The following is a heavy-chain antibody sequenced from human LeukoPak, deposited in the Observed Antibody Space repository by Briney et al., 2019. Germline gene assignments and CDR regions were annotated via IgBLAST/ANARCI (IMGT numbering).Heavy chain of an antibody. J-gene: IGHJ4*02. V-gene: IGHV3-23*01. CDR1: GFIFNSYA. CDR3: AKTHPSGSYLRPFDY. Sequence: GGSLRLSCAASGFIFNSYAMSWFRQAPGKGLEWVSTISGSGGSTNYANYADSVKGRFTISRDNSNNTLYLQMNSLRAEDTAVYYCAKTHPSGSYLRPFDYWGQGTLVTVSS. D-gene: IGHD1-26*01. CDR2: ISGSGGSTNYA.